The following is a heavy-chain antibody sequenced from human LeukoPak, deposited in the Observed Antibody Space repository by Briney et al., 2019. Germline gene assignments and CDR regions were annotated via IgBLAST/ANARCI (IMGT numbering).Heavy chain of an antibody. Sequence: ASVKVSCKASGYTFTGYYMHWVRQAPGQGLEWMGWINPNSGGTNYAQKFQGWVTMTRDTSISTAYMELSRLRSDDTAVYYCVPFIAAAGTDYFDYWGQGTLVTVSS. CDR2: INPNSGGT. D-gene: IGHD6-13*01. J-gene: IGHJ4*02. CDR1: GYTFTGYY. V-gene: IGHV1-2*04. CDR3: VPFIAAAGTDYFDY.